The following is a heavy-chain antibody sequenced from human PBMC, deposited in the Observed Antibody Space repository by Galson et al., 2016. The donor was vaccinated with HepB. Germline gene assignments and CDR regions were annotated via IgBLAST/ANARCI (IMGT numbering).Heavy chain of an antibody. Sequence: SLRLSCAASGFSFSNSGMGWVRQAPGWGRQWVSGITRSGDATHDADSVKGRFTISRDNAKNSLYLQMNSLRAEDTALYYCARDGELGGSYYGRDFDIWGQGTMVTVSS. J-gene: IGHJ3*02. CDR2: ITRSGDAT. CDR3: ARDGELGGSYYGRDFDI. V-gene: IGHV3-21*01. D-gene: IGHD1-26*01. CDR1: GFSFSNSG.